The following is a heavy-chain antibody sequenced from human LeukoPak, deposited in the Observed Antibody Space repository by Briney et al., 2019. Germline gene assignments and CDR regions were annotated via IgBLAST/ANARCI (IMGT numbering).Heavy chain of an antibody. CDR2: IYSGGSS. Sequence: GGSLRLSCAASGFTVSSNYMSWVRQALGKGLEWVSVIYSGGSSYYADSVKGRFTLSRDNSKNTLYLQMNSLRAEDTAVYYCARGGRSSGGYLYNFDYWGQGTLVTVSS. CDR3: ARGGRSSGGYLYNFDY. D-gene: IGHD1-26*01. V-gene: IGHV3-53*01. CDR1: GFTVSSNY. J-gene: IGHJ4*02.